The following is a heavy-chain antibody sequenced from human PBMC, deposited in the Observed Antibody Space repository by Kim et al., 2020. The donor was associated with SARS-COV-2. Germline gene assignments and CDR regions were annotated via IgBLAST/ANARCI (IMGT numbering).Heavy chain of an antibody. J-gene: IGHJ3*02. D-gene: IGHD6-13*01. Sequence: SETLSLTCGVYGRSFSGYSWSCIRQPPGKGLEWIGQINHSGSTNYNPSLKSRVTISVDTSKKQFSLKLSSVTAADTAVYYCAGIRPGYTSSWRESNAFDIWGQGTMVTVSS. V-gene: IGHV4-34*01. CDR1: GRSFSGYS. CDR3: AGIRPGYTSSWRESNAFDI. CDR2: INHSGST.